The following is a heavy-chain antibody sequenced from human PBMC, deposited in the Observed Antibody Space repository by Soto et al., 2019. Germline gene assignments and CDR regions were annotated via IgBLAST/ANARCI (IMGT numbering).Heavy chain of an antibody. Sequence: EVQLVESGGGLVQPGGSLGLSCAASGFTFSDHYMDWVRQAPGKGLEWIGRIRNKANSYGIEYAASVRGRFTISRDDSKNSLYVQMNSLKTEDTAVYYCARGRLGTATTRPLDFWGQGTLVTVSS. CDR3: ARGRLGTATTRPLDF. V-gene: IGHV3-72*01. D-gene: IGHD1-1*01. J-gene: IGHJ4*02. CDR1: GFTFSDHY. CDR2: IRNKANSYGI.